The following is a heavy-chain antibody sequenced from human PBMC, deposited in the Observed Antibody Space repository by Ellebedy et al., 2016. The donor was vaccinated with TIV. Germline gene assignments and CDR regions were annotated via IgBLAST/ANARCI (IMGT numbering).Heavy chain of an antibody. CDR3: ARVSEFLALKIPFDP. CDR2: INHRGRT. CDR1: GGSFSGYY. D-gene: IGHD3-3*01. J-gene: IGHJ5*02. V-gene: IGHV4-34*01. Sequence: SETLSLTXAVYGGSFSGYYWSWIRQSPGKGLEWIGEINHRGRTNYNPSLKSRVIISVDTSRNQFFLKLTPMTAADTAVYYCARVSEFLALKIPFDPWGQGTLVTVSP.